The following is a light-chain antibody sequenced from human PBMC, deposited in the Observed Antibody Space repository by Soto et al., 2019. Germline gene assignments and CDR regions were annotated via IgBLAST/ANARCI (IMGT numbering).Light chain of an antibody. CDR3: QQYGSSPPWT. V-gene: IGKV3-20*01. Sequence: EIVLTQSPGTLSLSPGERATLSCRASQSVSSSYLAWYQPKPGQAPRLLIYGASSRATGIPDRFSGSGSGTDFTLTIRRLQPEDFAVYYCQQYGSSPPWTFGQGTKVEIK. CDR2: GAS. CDR1: QSVSSSY. J-gene: IGKJ1*01.